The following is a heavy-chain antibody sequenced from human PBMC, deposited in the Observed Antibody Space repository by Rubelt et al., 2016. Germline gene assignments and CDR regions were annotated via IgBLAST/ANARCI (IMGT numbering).Heavy chain of an antibody. Sequence: QVLLQQWGAGLLKPSATLSLTCAVYGDSLSGFYWTWIRQSPGKGLEWLGEINLGGSTNSNPSLKRRVTISVDTSKNQFSRRGRCVTAADTAVYYCARWGYQTYWYVDLWGRGTLVTVSS. CDR1: GDSLSGFY. CDR3: ARWGYQTYWYVDL. CDR2: INLGGST. V-gene: IGHV4-34*01. D-gene: IGHD5-12*01. J-gene: IGHJ2*01.